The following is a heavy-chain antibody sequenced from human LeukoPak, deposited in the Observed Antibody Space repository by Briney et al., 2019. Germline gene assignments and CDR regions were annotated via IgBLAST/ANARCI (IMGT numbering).Heavy chain of an antibody. CDR3: ARSMVGATASIDY. J-gene: IGHJ4*02. CDR2: IYNTGSA. Sequence: SETLSLTCTVSGGSISTYYWSWIRQPAGKGLEWIGRIYNTGSANYNPSLKSRVTMSVDTSKNQFSLNLSSVTAADTAVYYCARSMVGATASIDYWGQGTLVTVSS. CDR1: GGSISTYY. V-gene: IGHV4-4*07. D-gene: IGHD1-26*01.